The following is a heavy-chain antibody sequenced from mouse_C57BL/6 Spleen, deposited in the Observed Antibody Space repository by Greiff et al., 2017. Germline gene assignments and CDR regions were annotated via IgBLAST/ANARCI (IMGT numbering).Heavy chain of an antibody. Sequence: VHVKQSGPELVKPGASVKISCKASGYSFTDYNMNWVKQSNGKSLEWIGVINPNYGTTCYNQKFKGKATLTVDQSSSTAYMQLNSLTSEDSAVYYCARWLLRGGWYAMDYWGQGTSVTVSS. V-gene: IGHV1-39*01. CDR2: INPNYGTT. J-gene: IGHJ4*01. CDR3: ARWLLRGGWYAMDY. CDR1: GYSFTDYN. D-gene: IGHD2-3*01.